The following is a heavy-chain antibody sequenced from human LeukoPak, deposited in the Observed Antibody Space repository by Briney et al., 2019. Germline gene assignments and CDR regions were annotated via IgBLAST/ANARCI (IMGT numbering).Heavy chain of an antibody. D-gene: IGHD3-10*01. V-gene: IGHV5-51*01. Sequence: GESLKISCKGSGYSFASYWIGWVRQLPGKGLEWMGIIYPGDSDTRYSPSFQGQVTISADKSITTAYLQWNSLKASDTAMYYCARHPNYASGRPSDPFDYWGQGPLVTVSS. CDR3: ARHPNYASGRPSDPFDY. CDR2: IYPGDSDT. CDR1: GYSFASYW. J-gene: IGHJ4*02.